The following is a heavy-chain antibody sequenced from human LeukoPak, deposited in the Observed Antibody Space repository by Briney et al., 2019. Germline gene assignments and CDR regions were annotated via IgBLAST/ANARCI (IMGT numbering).Heavy chain of an antibody. D-gene: IGHD3-10*01. V-gene: IGHV4-59*01. CDR3: ARLDYYGSGSIPSFDY. CDR2: IYYSGST. J-gene: IGHJ4*02. Sequence: SETLSLTCTVSGGSISSYYWSWIRQPPGKGLEWIGYIYYSGSTNYNPSLKSRVTISVDTSKNQFSLKLSSVTAADTAVYYCARLDYYGSGSIPSFDYWGQGTLVTVSS. CDR1: GGSISSYY.